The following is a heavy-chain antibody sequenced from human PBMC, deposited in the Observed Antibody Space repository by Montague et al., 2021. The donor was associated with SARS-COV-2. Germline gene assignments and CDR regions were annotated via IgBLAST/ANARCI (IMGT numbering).Heavy chain of an antibody. CDR1: GGSISSSSYY. CDR2: IYYSGST. J-gene: IGHJ5*02. D-gene: IGHD2-8*02. CDR3: AGNGLKTEPFFGRLVLSAFDP. Sequence: SETLSLTCTVSGGSISSSSYYWGWLRQPPGKGLEWIGSIYYSGSTYYTPSLKSRVTISVDTSKNQFSLKLSSVTAADTAVYYCAGNGLKTEPFFGRLVLSAFDPWGQGTLVTVSS. V-gene: IGHV4-39*01.